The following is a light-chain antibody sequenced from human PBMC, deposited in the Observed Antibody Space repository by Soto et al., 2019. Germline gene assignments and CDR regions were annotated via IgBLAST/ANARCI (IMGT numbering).Light chain of an antibody. CDR1: QSVSSD. CDR2: GAS. CDR3: QQYYNWPPWT. J-gene: IGKJ1*01. V-gene: IGKV3-15*01. Sequence: EIVMTQFPATLSVSPGERATLSCWASQSVSSDLAWYQQKPGQAPRLLIYGASTRATGIPARFSGSGSETEFTLTISNLQSEDFAVYYCQQYYNWPPWTFGQGTKVEIK.